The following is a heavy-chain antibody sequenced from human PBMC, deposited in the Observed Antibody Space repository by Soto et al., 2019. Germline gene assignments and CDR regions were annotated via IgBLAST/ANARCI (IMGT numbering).Heavy chain of an antibody. CDR3: ARQLYGSSWFFDY. CDR2: IYYSGST. V-gene: IGHV4-59*08. CDR1: GGSISSYY. J-gene: IGHJ4*02. Sequence: SETLSLTCTVSGGSISSYYWSWIRQPPGKGLEWIGYIYYSGSTNYNPSLKSRVTISVDTSKNQFSLKLSSVTAADTAVYYCARQLYGSSWFFDYWGQGTLVTVSS. D-gene: IGHD6-13*01.